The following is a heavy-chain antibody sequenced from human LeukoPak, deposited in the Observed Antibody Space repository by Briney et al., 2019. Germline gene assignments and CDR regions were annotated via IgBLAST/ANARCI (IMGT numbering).Heavy chain of an antibody. J-gene: IGHJ4*02. CDR3: ARYIGVLIPSDY. Sequence: PSETLSLTCAVYGGSFSGYYWSWIRQPPGKGLEWIGEINHSGSTNYNPSLKSRVTISVDTSKNQFSLKLSSVTAADTAVYYCARYIGVLIPSDYWGQGTLVTVSS. CDR1: GGSFSGYY. D-gene: IGHD3-3*01. CDR2: INHSGST. V-gene: IGHV4-34*01.